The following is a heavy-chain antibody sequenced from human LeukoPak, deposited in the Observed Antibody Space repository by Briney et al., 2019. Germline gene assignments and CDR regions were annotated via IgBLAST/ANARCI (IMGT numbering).Heavy chain of an antibody. Sequence: GGSLRLSCAASGFTFSSYWMHWVRQAPGKGLVWVSRINSDGSSTSYADSVKGRFTISRDNAKNKLYLQMNSLRAEDTAVYYCARDPVVGAMNAHFHWFDPWGQGTLVTVSS. V-gene: IGHV3-74*01. CDR2: INSDGSST. CDR1: GFTFSSYW. CDR3: ARDPVVGAMNAHFHWFDP. J-gene: IGHJ5*02. D-gene: IGHD1-26*01.